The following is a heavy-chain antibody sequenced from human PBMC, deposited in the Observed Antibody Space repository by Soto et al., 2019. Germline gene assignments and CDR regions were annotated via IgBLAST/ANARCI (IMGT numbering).Heavy chain of an antibody. CDR1: GGSFSGYY. D-gene: IGHD2-2*01. J-gene: IGHJ6*02. Sequence: PSETLSLTCAVYGGSFSGYYWSWIRQPPGKGLEWIGEINHSGSTNYNPSLKSRVTISVDTPKNQFSLKLSSVTAADTAVYYCASGGDIVVVPAAMEYYYYGMDVWGQGTTVTVSS. V-gene: IGHV4-34*01. CDR3: ASGGDIVVVPAAMEYYYYGMDV. CDR2: INHSGST.